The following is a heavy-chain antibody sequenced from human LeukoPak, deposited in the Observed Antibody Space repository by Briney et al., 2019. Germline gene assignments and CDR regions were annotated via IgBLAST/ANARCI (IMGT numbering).Heavy chain of an antibody. CDR3: ARDRYCSGGSCLSFDY. V-gene: IGHV3-53*01. CDR1: GFTVSSKY. Sequence: GGSLRLSCAASGFTVSSKYMSWVRQAPGKGLEWVSVIYSGGSTYYADSVKGRFTISRDNSKNTLYLQMNSLRAEDTAVYYCARDRYCSGGSCLSFDYWGQGTLVTVSS. J-gene: IGHJ4*02. D-gene: IGHD2-15*01. CDR2: IYSGGST.